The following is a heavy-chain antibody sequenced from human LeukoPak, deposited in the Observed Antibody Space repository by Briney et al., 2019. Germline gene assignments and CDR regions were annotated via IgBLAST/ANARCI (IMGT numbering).Heavy chain of an antibody. V-gene: IGHV4-34*01. J-gene: IGHJ4*02. CDR1: GGSFSGYY. CDR2: INHSGST. Sequence: SETLSLTCAVYGGSFSGYYWSWIRQPPGKGLEWIGEINHSGSTNYNPSLKSRVTISVDTSKNQFSLKLSSVTAADTAVYYCASFSITGTTVLDYWGQGTLVTVSS. D-gene: IGHD1-7*01. CDR3: ASFSITGTTVLDY.